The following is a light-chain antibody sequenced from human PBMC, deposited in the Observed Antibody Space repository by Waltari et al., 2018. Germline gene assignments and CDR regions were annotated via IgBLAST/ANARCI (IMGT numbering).Light chain of an antibody. CDR2: DVS. Sequence: QSALTQPASVSGSPGQSITIPCSGLSSDVGVSNYVSWYQQHAGKAPELMIYDVSNRPSGVSNRFSGSKSGSTASLTISGLQAEDEADYYCSSSTGTTWVFGGGTKVSVL. CDR1: SSDVGVSNY. CDR3: SSSTGTTWV. J-gene: IGLJ3*02. V-gene: IGLV2-14*03.